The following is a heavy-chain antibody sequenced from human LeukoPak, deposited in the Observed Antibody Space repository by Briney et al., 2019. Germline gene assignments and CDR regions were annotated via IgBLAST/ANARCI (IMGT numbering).Heavy chain of an antibody. CDR2: IIPIFGTA. D-gene: IGHD5-18*01. CDR1: GDTFSSYA. CDR3: AIVVTYYFDY. V-gene: IGHV1-69*05. J-gene: IGHJ4*02. Sequence: GASVKVSCKASGDTFSSYAISWVRQAPGQGLEWMGRIIPIFGTANYAQKFQGRVTITTDESTSTAYMELSSLRSEDTAVYYCAIVVTYYFDYWGQGTLVTVSS.